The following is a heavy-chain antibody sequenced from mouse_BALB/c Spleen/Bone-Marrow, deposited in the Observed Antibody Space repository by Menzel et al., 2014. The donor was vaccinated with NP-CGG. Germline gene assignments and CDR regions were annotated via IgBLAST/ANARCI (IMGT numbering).Heavy chain of an antibody. CDR3: ARDKGRVFFDY. V-gene: IGHV7-3*02. Sequence: DVKLQESGGGLVQPGGSLRLSCATSGFTFXDYYMNWVRQPPGKALEWLGFIRNKANGYTTEYSASVKGRFTISRDNSQNILYLQMNTLRAEDSATYYCARDKGRVFFDYWGQGTTLTVSS. CDR1: GFTFXDYY. J-gene: IGHJ2*01. CDR2: IRNKANGYTT.